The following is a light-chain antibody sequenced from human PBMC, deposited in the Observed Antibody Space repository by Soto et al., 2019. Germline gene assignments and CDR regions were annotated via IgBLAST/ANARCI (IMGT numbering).Light chain of an antibody. CDR2: DVT. Sequence: QSALTQPRSVSGSLGQAVTFSCTGTNSDVGGYGYVSWYQQLPGEAPKLIIYDVTKRPSGVPNRFSGSKSGNMASLTISGLQAEDEADYFCSSFAGSYTHVFGSGTKVTVL. CDR3: SSFAGSYTHV. CDR1: NSDVGGYGY. V-gene: IGLV2-11*01. J-gene: IGLJ1*01.